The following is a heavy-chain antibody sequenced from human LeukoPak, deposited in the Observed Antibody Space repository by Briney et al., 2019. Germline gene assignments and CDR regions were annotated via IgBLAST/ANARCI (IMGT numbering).Heavy chain of an antibody. V-gene: IGHV1-8*01. CDR2: MNPNSGNT. Sequence: ASVKVSCKASGYTFTSYDINWVRRATGQGLEWMGWMNPNSGNTGYAQKFQGRVTMTRNTSISTAYMELSSLRSEDTAVYCCAREGSNYYDSSGYYPWGQGTLVTVSS. CDR1: GYTFTSYD. CDR3: AREGSNYYDSSGYYP. J-gene: IGHJ5*02. D-gene: IGHD3-22*01.